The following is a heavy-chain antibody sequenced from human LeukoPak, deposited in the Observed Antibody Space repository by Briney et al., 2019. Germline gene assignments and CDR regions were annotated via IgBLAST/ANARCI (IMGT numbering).Heavy chain of an antibody. V-gene: IGHV1-2*02. Sequence: ASVKVSCKASGYTFTGYYMHWVRQAPGQGLEWMGWINPNSGGTNYAQKFQGRVTMTRDTSISTAYMELSRLRSDDTAVYYCARARGYYDSSGYSGDYWGQGTLVTVSS. CDR2: INPNSGGT. CDR3: ARARGYYDSSGYSGDY. J-gene: IGHJ4*02. CDR1: GYTFTGYY. D-gene: IGHD3-22*01.